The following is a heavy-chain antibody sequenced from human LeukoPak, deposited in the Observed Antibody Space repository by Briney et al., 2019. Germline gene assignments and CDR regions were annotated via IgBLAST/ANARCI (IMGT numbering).Heavy chain of an antibody. CDR1: GGSISSGSYY. J-gene: IGHJ4*02. Sequence: SETLSLTCTVSGGSISSGSYYWSWIRQPAGKGLGWIGRIYTSGSTNYNPSLKSRVTISVDTSKNQFSLKLSSVTAADTAVYYCARDLGYCSGGSCYHDYWGQGTLVTVSS. D-gene: IGHD2-15*01. V-gene: IGHV4-61*02. CDR3: ARDLGYCSGGSCYHDY. CDR2: IYTSGST.